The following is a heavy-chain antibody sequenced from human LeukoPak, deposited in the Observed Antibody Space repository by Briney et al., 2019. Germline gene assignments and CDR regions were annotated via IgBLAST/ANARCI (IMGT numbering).Heavy chain of an antibody. CDR2: TNSDGSTT. Sequence: PGGSLRLSCAASGFTFSDYWMLWVRQAPGKGLVSVSRTNSDGSTTTYADSVKGRFTISRDNAKNTLYLQMNSLRAEDTAVYYCARDEPYYYGSGSSDAFDIWGQGTMVTVSS. CDR1: GFTFSDYW. D-gene: IGHD3-10*01. V-gene: IGHV3-74*01. J-gene: IGHJ3*02. CDR3: ARDEPYYYGSGSSDAFDI.